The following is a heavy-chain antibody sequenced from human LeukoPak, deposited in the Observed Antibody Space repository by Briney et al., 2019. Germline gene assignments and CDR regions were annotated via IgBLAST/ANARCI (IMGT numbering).Heavy chain of an antibody. V-gene: IGHV3-43*02. J-gene: IGHJ5*02. Sequence: PGGSLRLSCAASGFAFDEYAMHWVRQAPGKGLEWVSLISGGGRNTYYADSVKGRFTISRDNSKNSLYLQMNSLRAADTALYYCAKDLGPSGAAWFDPWGQGTLVTVSS. CDR3: AKDLGPSGAAWFDP. CDR2: ISGGGRNT. CDR1: GFAFDEYA. D-gene: IGHD4-17*01.